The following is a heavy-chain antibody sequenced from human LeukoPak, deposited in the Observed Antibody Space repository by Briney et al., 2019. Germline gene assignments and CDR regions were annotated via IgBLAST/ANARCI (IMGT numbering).Heavy chain of an antibody. CDR2: INHSGST. CDR3: ARRAAAGTSFDY. Sequence: SETLSLTCAVYGGSFSGYYWSWIRQPPGKGLEWIGEINHSGSTNYYPSPKSRVTISVDTSKNQFSLKLSSVTAADTAVYYCARRAAAGTSFDYWGQGTLVTVSS. D-gene: IGHD6-13*01. V-gene: IGHV4-34*01. J-gene: IGHJ4*02. CDR1: GGSFSGYY.